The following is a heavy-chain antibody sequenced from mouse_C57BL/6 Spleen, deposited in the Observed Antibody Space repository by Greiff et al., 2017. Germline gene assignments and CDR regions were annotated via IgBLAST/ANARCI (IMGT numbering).Heavy chain of an antibody. V-gene: IGHV1-26*01. J-gene: IGHJ4*01. CDR2: INPNNGGT. CDR3: ASYYGSSLYYYAMDY. D-gene: IGHD1-1*01. CDR1: GYTFTDYY. Sequence: EVQLQQSGPELVKPGASVKISCKASGYTFTDYYMNWVKQSHGKSLEWIGDINPNNGGTSYNQKFKGKATLTVDKSSSTAYMELRSLTSEDSAVYYCASYYGSSLYYYAMDYWCQGTSVTVSS.